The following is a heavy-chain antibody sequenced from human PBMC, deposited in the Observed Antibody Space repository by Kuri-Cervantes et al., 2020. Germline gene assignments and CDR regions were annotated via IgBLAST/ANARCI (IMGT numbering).Heavy chain of an antibody. CDR2: INPNSGGT. CDR3: ARDSGGAYYGSGSYPDY. CDR1: GYTFTSYS. Sequence: ASVKVSCKASGYTFTSYSLHWVRQAPGQGLEWMGWINPNSGGTNYAQKFQGWVTMTRDTSISTAYMELSRLRSDDTAVYYCARDSGGAYYGSGSYPDYWGQGTLVTVSS. V-gene: IGHV1-2*04. J-gene: IGHJ4*02. D-gene: IGHD3-10*01.